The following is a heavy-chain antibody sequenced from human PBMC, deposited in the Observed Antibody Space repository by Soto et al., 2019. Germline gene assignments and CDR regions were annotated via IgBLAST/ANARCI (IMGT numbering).Heavy chain of an antibody. CDR2: IYYSGST. CDR1: GGSISSSSYY. D-gene: IGHD1-26*01. Sequence: SETLSLTCTVSGGSISSSSYYWSWIRQPPGRGLEWIGSIYYSGSTYYNPSLKSRVTISVDTSKNQFSLKLSSVTAADTAVYYCARSPSLVGATVFDYWGQGTLVTVSS. V-gene: IGHV4-39*01. CDR3: ARSPSLVGATVFDY. J-gene: IGHJ4*02.